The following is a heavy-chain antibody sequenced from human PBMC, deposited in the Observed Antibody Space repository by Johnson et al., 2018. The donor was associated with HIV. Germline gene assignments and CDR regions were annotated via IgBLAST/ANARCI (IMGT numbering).Heavy chain of an antibody. CDR1: GFSFSTYN. D-gene: IGHD3-22*01. Sequence: QVQLVESGGGVVQPGRSLRLSCAASGFSFSTYNMHWVRHAPGRGLEWVAFISYSGSDTYYVASVTGRFTVHRDNSENTLFLQMNSLRDEDTAVYYCARDRGYYESSGGDAFDMGAKGQWSPSLQ. J-gene: IGHJ3*02. V-gene: IGHV3-30*03. CDR3: ARDRGYYESSGGDAFDM. CDR2: ISYSGSDT.